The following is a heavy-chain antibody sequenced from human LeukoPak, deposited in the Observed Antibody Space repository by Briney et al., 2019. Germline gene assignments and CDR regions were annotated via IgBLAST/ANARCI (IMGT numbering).Heavy chain of an antibody. Sequence: GGSLRLSCAASGFTFSDYYMSWIRQAPGKGLERVSYISSSGSAIYYADSVKGRFTISRDNAKNSLYLQVNSLRAEDTAVYYCARERNSYFDYWAREPWSPSPQ. J-gene: IGHJ4*02. CDR3: ARERNSYFDY. CDR1: GFTFSDYY. D-gene: IGHD1-14*01. V-gene: IGHV3-11*01. CDR2: ISSSGSAI.